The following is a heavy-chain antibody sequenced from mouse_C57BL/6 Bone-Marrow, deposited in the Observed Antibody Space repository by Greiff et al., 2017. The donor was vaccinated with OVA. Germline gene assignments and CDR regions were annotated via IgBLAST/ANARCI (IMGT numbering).Heavy chain of an antibody. J-gene: IGHJ4*01. CDR1: GYTFTDYY. CDR2: INPNNGGT. Sequence: EVQLQQSGPELVKPGASVKISCKASGYTFTDYYMNWVKQSHGKSLEWIGDINPNNGGTSYNQKFKGKATLTVDKSSSTAYMELRSLTSEDSAVYYCARFIYYDYLGYWGQGTSVTVSS. CDR3: ARFIYYDYLGY. D-gene: IGHD2-4*01. V-gene: IGHV1-26*01.